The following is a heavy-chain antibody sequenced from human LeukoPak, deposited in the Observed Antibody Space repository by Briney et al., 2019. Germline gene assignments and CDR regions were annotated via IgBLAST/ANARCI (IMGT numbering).Heavy chain of an antibody. V-gene: IGHV1-18*04. CDR1: GYTFINYG. Sequence: ASVKVSCKASGYTFINYGITWARQAPGQGLEWMGWISVHNDNTDYAQNLQGRVTITTDTSTSTAYMELRSLRSDDTAVYFCARGGRYCSSASCRNPLGYCSGGSCYSELDPWGQGTLVTVSS. J-gene: IGHJ5*02. CDR3: ARGGRYCSSASCRNPLGYCSGGSCYSELDP. CDR2: ISVHNDNT. D-gene: IGHD2-15*01.